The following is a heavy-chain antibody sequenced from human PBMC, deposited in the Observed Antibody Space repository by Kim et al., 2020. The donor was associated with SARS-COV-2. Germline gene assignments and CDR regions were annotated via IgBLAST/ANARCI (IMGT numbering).Heavy chain of an antibody. D-gene: IGHD2-2*01. CDR1: GGTFSSYA. CDR3: ARVFTELNIPALSNETYYGMDV. V-gene: IGHV1-69*13. Sequence: SVKVSCKASGGTFSSYAISWVRQAPGQGLEWMGGIIPIFGTANYAQKFQGRVTITADESTSTAYMELSSLRSEDTAVYYCARVFTELNIPALSNETYYGMDVWGQGTTVTVSS. CDR2: IIPIFGTA. J-gene: IGHJ6*02.